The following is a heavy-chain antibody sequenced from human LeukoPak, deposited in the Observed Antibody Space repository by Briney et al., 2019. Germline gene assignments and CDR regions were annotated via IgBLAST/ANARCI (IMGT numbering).Heavy chain of an antibody. D-gene: IGHD3-16*01. J-gene: IGHJ4*02. CDR2: IRYDGSNK. V-gene: IGHV3-30*02. Sequence: GGSLRLSCAASGFTFSSYGMHWVRQAPGKGLEWVAFIRYDGSNKYYADSVKGRFTISRDNSKNTLYLQMNSLRAEDTAVYYCAEDYQGHSLTYYDYVWGSQSPYWGQGTLVTVSS. CDR3: AEDYQGHSLTYYDYVWGSQSPY. CDR1: GFTFSSYG.